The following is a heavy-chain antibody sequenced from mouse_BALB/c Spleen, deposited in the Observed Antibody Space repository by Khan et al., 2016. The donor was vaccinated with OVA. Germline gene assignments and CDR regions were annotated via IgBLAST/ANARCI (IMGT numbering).Heavy chain of an antibody. CDR1: GYTFTTYW. CDR2: INPTSGYT. Sequence: VELVESGAGLAKPGASVKMSCKASGYTFTTYWMHWVKQSPGQGLEWIGYINPTSGYTDYNEKFKDRATLSADRSSSTAYMQLSSLTSEDSAVYYCTRDRIDYWGQGTTLTVSS. J-gene: IGHJ2*01. V-gene: IGHV1-7*01. CDR3: TRDRIDY.